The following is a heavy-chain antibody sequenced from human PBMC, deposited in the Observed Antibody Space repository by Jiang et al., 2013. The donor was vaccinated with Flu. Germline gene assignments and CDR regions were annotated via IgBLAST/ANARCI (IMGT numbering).Heavy chain of an antibody. CDR1: GGSISSSSYY. Sequence: ETLSLTCTVSGGSISSSSYYWGLAPPVPRDGAGVAWEYLLYWEHLLQPSLKSRITISVDTSKKQFSLRLSSVTAADTAVYYCARDSNYYSGSSRGFDYWGQGTLVTVSS. D-gene: IGHD1-26*01. CDR2: LLYWEH. J-gene: IGHJ4*02. V-gene: IGHV4-39*07. CDR3: ARDSNYYSGSSRGFDY.